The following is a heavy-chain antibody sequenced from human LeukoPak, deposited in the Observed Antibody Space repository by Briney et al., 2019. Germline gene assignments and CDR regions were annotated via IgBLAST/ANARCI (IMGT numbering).Heavy chain of an antibody. CDR1: GFTFSTYA. CDR3: AKYGGDNWYAVVDY. Sequence: LTGGSLRLSCAASGFTFSTYAMSWVRQAPGKGLEGVSGISGDSGNTYYADSVKGRFTISRDNSKNTVYLQMNSLRAEDTAVYYCAKYGGDNWYAVVDYWGQGTLVTVSS. V-gene: IGHV3-23*01. D-gene: IGHD2-21*01. CDR2: ISGDSGNT. J-gene: IGHJ4*02.